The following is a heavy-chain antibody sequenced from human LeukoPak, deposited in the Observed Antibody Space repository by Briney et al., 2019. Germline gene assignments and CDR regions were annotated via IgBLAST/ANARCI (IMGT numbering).Heavy chain of an antibody. V-gene: IGHV3-30*04. D-gene: IGHD1-26*01. CDR3: AKERQEGATPFDQ. CDR2: IGRDGITT. Sequence: GGSLRLSCAASGFTFSGYSMHWVRQAPGKGLEWVAVIGRDGITTYYAEFVKGRFIISRDNSEDTVYLQMNSLRIEDTAIYYCAKERQEGATPFDQWGQGSLVTVSS. J-gene: IGHJ4*02. CDR1: GFTFSGYS.